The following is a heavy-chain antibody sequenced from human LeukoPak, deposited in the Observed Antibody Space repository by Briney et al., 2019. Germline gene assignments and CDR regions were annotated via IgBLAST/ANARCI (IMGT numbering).Heavy chain of an antibody. CDR2: INSNRSTT. D-gene: IGHD4-17*01. Sequence: PGGSLRLSCAASGFTFSNYWMFWVRQAPGKGLVWVSYINSNRSTTNYADSVKGRFTISRDNAKKTLYLQMNSLRAEDTAVYYCAKGYGDYVVDYWGQGTLVTVSS. CDR1: GFTFSNYW. CDR3: AKGYGDYVVDY. V-gene: IGHV3-74*01. J-gene: IGHJ4*02.